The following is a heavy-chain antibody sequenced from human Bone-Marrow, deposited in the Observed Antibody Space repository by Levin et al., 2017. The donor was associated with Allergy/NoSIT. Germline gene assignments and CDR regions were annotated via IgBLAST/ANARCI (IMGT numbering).Heavy chain of an antibody. CDR3: AKSVGSDTVTRILGS. CDR1: GFTFRSYS. J-gene: IGHJ4*02. V-gene: IGHV3-30*18. D-gene: IGHD4-17*01. Sequence: PGGSLRLSCEVSGFTFRSYSMHWVRQAPGKGLQWVAIISNDGNSRHYEDSVKGRFTISRDNSKNTLSLQMNSLRVEDTAVYYCAKSVGSDTVTRILGSWGQGTQVTVSS. CDR2: ISNDGNSR.